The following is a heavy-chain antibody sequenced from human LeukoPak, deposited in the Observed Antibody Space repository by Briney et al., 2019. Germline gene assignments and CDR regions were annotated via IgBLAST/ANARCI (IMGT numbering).Heavy chain of an antibody. J-gene: IGHJ4*02. D-gene: IGHD3-22*01. CDR3: AKKSPYDSSGYPMWSYFDY. V-gene: IGHV3-23*01. CDR1: GFTFSSYA. CDR2: ISGSGGSI. Sequence: GGSLRLSCAASGFTFSSYAMSWVRQAPGKGLEWVSAISGSGGSIYYADSAKGRFTISRDNSKNTLYLQMNSLRAEDTAVYYCAKKSPYDSSGYPMWSYFDYWGQGTLVTVSS.